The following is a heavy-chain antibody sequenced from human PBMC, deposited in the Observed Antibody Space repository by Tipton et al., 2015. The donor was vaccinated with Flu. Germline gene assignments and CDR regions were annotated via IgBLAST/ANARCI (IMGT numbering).Heavy chain of an antibody. J-gene: IGHJ2*01. CDR1: GGSISSYY. Sequence: LSLTCTVSGGSISSYYWSWIRQPPGKGLEWIGYIYYTGSTNYSPSLKSRVTISLDTSKNLLSLKLNSVTAADTAVYYCARPENDGYYWYFDLWGRGTLVTVSS. D-gene: IGHD5-24*01. CDR2: IYYTGST. CDR3: ARPENDGYYWYFDL. V-gene: IGHV4-59*08.